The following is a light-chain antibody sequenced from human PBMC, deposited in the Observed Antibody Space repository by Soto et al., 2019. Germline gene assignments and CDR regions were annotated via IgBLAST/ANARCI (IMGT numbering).Light chain of an antibody. J-gene: IGLJ1*01. CDR2: DVS. Sequence: QSALTQPASVSGSPGQSIAISCTGTSSDVGAYNYVSWYQHHPGKAPKLLIYDVSNRPSGVSGRFSGSKSGNTASLTLSGLQAEDEADYYCCSYTTSDIYIFGPGTKLTVL. CDR3: CSYTTSDIYI. V-gene: IGLV2-14*03. CDR1: SSDVGAYNY.